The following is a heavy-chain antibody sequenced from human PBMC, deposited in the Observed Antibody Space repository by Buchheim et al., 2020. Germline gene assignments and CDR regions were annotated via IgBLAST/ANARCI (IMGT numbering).Heavy chain of an antibody. J-gene: IGHJ4*02. CDR3: ARVTQYDRFLEWLFPYYFDY. CDR2: IKQDGNDK. D-gene: IGHD3-3*01. CDR1: GFTFSNYW. V-gene: IGHV3-7*01. Sequence: EVQLVESGGGLVQPGGSLRLSCTASGFTFSNYWMSWVRQAPGKGLEWVANIKQDGNDKYYVDYVKGRFTISRDNAKNSLYLQVNSLRVEDTAVYYCARVTQYDRFLEWLFPYYFDYWGQGAL.